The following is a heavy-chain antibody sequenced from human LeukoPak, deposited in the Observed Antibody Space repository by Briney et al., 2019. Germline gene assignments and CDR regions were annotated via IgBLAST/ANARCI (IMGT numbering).Heavy chain of an antibody. CDR3: ATARLSYGDGPGYFDY. Sequence: GASVKVSCKASGYTFAKYAIHWVRQAPGQRLEWMGWINAGNGNTRYSQKFQGRVTITADESTSTAYMELSSLRSEDTAVYYCATARLSYGDGPGYFDYWGQGTLVTVSS. J-gene: IGHJ4*02. CDR1: GYTFAKYA. V-gene: IGHV1-3*01. CDR2: INAGNGNT. D-gene: IGHD4-17*01.